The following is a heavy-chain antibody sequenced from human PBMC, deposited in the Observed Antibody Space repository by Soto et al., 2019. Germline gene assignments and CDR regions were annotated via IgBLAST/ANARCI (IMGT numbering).Heavy chain of an antibody. V-gene: IGHV1-69*10. CDR1: GGTFSSYA. CDR3: AGVYYDILTGYFKPYYYGMDV. CDR2: IIPILGTA. J-gene: IGHJ6*02. Sequence: GASVKVSCKASGGTFSSYAISWVRQAPGQGLEWMGGIIPILGTANYAQKFQGRVTITADKSTSTAYMELSSLRSEDTAVYYCAGVYYDILTGYFKPYYYGMDVWGQGTTVTVSS. D-gene: IGHD3-9*01.